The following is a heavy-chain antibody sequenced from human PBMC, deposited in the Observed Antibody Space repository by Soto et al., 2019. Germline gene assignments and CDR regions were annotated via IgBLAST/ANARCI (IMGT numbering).Heavy chain of an antibody. Sequence: SSETLSLTCAVYGGSFSGYCWSWIRQPPRKGLEWMRAGNHSGSTNYYPTLKSRSSISVDTSKNKYSLKLDSMTAADTAVHYCASATTAGMAPGVVKWFELWCRGALVHVSS. J-gene: IGHJ5*02. CDR3: ASATTAGMAPGVVKWFEL. CDR2: GNHSGST. D-gene: IGHD2-15*01. V-gene: IGHV4-34*01. CDR1: GGSFSGYC.